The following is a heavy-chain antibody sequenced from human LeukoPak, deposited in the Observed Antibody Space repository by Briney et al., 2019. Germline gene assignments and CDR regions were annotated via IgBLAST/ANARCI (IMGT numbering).Heavy chain of an antibody. CDR3: ARIGSGSYYTNWFDP. J-gene: IGHJ5*02. D-gene: IGHD3-10*01. V-gene: IGHV4-39*07. CDR2: IYYSGST. Sequence: PSETLSLTCTVSGGSISSSSYYWGWIRQPPGKGLEWIGSIYYSGSTYYNPSLKSRVTISVDKSKNQFSLKLSSVTAADTAVYYCARIGSGSYYTNWFDPWGQGTLVTVSS. CDR1: GGSISSSSYY.